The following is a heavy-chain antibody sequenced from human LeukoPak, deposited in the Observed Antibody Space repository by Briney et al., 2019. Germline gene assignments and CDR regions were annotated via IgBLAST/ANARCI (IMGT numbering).Heavy chain of an antibody. V-gene: IGHV5-51*01. Sequence: GESLQISCQGSGYSFTSYWIGWVRPMTGKGLEWMGIIYPGDSDTRYSPSFQGQVTISADKSISTAYLQWSSLKASDTAMYYCARRVVGATRGPYYFDYWGQGTLVTVSS. J-gene: IGHJ4*02. D-gene: IGHD1-26*01. CDR3: ARRVVGATRGPYYFDY. CDR2: IYPGDSDT. CDR1: GYSFTSYW.